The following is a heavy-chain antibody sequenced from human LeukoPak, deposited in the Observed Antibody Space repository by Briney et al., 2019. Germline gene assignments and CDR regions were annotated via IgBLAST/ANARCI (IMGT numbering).Heavy chain of an antibody. Sequence: GGSLRLSCAASGFTFSSYEMNWVRQAPGKGLEWVSYIGISDSTIYYADSVKGRFTISRDNAKNSLYLQMNSLRAEDTAVYYCAELGITMIGGVWGKGTTVTISS. CDR3: AELGITMIGGV. J-gene: IGHJ6*04. V-gene: IGHV3-48*03. D-gene: IGHD3-10*02. CDR2: IGISDSTI. CDR1: GFTFSSYE.